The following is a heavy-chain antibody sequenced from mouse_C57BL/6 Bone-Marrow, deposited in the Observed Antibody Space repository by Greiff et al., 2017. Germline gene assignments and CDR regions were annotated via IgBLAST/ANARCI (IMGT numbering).Heavy chain of an antibody. D-gene: IGHD1-1*01. Sequence: EVQLVESGPGLVKPSQSLSLTCSVTGYTITSGYYWNWIRQFPGNQLEWMGYISYGGSNNYNPSLKNRISITRDTSKTQFFLKLNSVTTEDPAKYYCAREDYYGLDYWGQGTTLTVSS. CDR1: GYTITSGYY. CDR2: ISYGGSN. J-gene: IGHJ2*01. V-gene: IGHV3-6*01. CDR3: AREDYYGLDY.